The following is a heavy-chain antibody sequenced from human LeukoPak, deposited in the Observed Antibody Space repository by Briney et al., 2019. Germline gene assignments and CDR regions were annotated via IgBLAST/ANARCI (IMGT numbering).Heavy chain of an antibody. CDR1: GFTFSSYG. CDR2: IWYDGSNK. J-gene: IGHJ6*02. Sequence: GGSLRLSCAASGFTFSSYGMHWVRQAPGKGLVWVAVIWYDGSNKYYAHSVKGRFTISRDNSKNTLYLQMNSLRAEDTAVYYCARALVEMLSGMDVWGQGTTVTVSS. CDR3: ARALVEMLSGMDV. D-gene: IGHD5-24*01. V-gene: IGHV3-33*01.